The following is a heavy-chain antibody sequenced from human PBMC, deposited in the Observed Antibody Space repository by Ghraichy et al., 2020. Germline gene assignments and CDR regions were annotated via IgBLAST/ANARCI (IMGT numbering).Heavy chain of an antibody. CDR2: INAGNDHT. CDR1: GYTFTSYS. CDR3: AREGSTYMDV. V-gene: IGHV1-3*01. J-gene: IGHJ6*03. D-gene: IGHD2-2*01. Sequence: ASLKVSCKASGYTFTSYSIHWVRQAPGQRLEWMGGINAGNDHTQHSQNFQGRVALTWDPSQGTAYMVLSSLSSEDTAVDYCAREGSTYMDVWGTGTPVTV.